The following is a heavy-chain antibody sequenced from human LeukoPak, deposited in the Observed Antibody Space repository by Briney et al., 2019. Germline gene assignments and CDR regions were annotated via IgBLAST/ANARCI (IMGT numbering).Heavy chain of an antibody. J-gene: IGHJ5*02. D-gene: IGHD4-11*01. CDR3: ARPFSSSNYRENWFDP. Sequence: SETLSLTCTVSGGSISSSNYYWSWIRQPPGKGLEWIGEINHSGSTNYNPSLKSRVTISVDTSKDQFSLKLSSVTAADTAVYYCARPFSSSNYRENWFDPWGQGTLVTVSS. CDR1: GGSISSSNYY. V-gene: IGHV4-39*07. CDR2: INHSGST.